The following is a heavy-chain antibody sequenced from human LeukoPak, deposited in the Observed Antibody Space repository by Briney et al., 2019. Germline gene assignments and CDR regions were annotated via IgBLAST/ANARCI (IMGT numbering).Heavy chain of an antibody. CDR2: IISKTDGGTT. V-gene: IGHV3-15*01. Sequence: GGSLRLSRAASEFTFSDAWMNWVRQAPGKGLEWVGRIISKTDGGTTDYAAPVKGRFTISRDDSKNTLFLQMTSLKTEDTAVYYCAKYSSGSFDYWGQGTLVTVSS. D-gene: IGHD6-19*01. CDR3: AKYSSGSFDY. CDR1: EFTFSDAW. J-gene: IGHJ4*02.